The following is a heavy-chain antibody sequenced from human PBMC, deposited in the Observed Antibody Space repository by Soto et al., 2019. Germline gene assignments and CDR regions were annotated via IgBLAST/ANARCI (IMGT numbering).Heavy chain of an antibody. CDR2: ISYDGSNK. Sequence: GSLRLSCAASGFTFSSYAMHWVRQAPGKGLEWVAVISYDGSNKYYADSVKGRFTISRDNSKNTLYLQMNSLRAEDTAVYYCAREGSSSWYYLDYWGQGTLVTVSS. V-gene: IGHV3-30-3*01. CDR1: GFTFSSYA. CDR3: AREGSSSWYYLDY. J-gene: IGHJ4*02. D-gene: IGHD6-13*01.